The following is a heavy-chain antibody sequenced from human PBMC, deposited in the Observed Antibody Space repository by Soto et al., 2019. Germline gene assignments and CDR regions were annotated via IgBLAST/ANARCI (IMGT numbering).Heavy chain of an antibody. CDR2: IFSNDEK. J-gene: IGHJ4*02. D-gene: IGHD4-17*01. CDR3: ARLWLNGDGPYYFDY. CDR1: GFSLSNARMG. V-gene: IGHV2-26*01. Sequence: QVTLKESGPVLVKPTETLTLTCTVSGFSLSNARMGVSWIRQPPGKALEWLAHIFSNDEKSYSTSLKSRLTISQDTSKSQGVLTMTNMDPVDTATYYCARLWLNGDGPYYFDYWGQGTLVTVSS.